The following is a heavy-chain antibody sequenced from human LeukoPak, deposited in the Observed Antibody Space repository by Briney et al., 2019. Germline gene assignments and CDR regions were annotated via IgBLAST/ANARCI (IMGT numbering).Heavy chain of an antibody. CDR3: ARDLSSGGWTLEFDY. Sequence: GASVKVSCKTSGYMFTTYGITWGRQAPGQGLQWMGWISAHSGNTKYAEKFQGRVTLTTDTSTSTAYLELGSLTSDDTAVYYCARDLSSGGWTLEFDYWGQGTQVTVAS. D-gene: IGHD6-25*01. CDR1: GYMFTTYG. CDR2: ISAHSGNT. J-gene: IGHJ4*02. V-gene: IGHV1-18*04.